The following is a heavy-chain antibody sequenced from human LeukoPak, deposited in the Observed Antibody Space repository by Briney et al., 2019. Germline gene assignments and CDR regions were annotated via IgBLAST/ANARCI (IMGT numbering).Heavy chain of an antibody. CDR1: GGSFSGYY. D-gene: IGHD3-10*01. CDR3: XXXFDSGSQAYFYYMDV. CDR2: INHSGGT. J-gene: IGHJ6*03. V-gene: IGHV4-34*03. Sequence: PSETLSLTCAVYGGSFSGYYWSWVRQTPGKGLEWIGEINHSGGTNYNPSLKSRVTISVDTSKNHFSLKLRSVTAADTAGYYCXXXFDSGSQAYFYYMDVWGKGTTVTIFS.